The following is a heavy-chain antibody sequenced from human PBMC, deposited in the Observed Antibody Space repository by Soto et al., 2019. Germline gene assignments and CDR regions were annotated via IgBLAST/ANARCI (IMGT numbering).Heavy chain of an antibody. D-gene: IGHD2-2*02. CDR1: GGTFSSYA. CDR3: ARAEGYCSSTSCYRGYFDY. Sequence: SVKVSCKASGGTFSSYAISWVRQAPGQGLEWMGGIIPIFGTANYAQKFQGRVTITADESTSTAYMELSSLRSEDTAVYYCARAEGYCSSTSCYRGYFDYWGQGTLVTVSS. CDR2: IIPIFGTA. J-gene: IGHJ4*02. V-gene: IGHV1-69*13.